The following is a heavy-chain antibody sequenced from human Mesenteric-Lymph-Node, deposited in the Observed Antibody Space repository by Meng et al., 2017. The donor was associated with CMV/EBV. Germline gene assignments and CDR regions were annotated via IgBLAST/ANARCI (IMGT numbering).Heavy chain of an antibody. CDR3: ARSGLIRFGELYWFDP. Sequence: SGYTLPGYYMHWVRQAPGQGLEWMGRINPNSGGTNYAQKFQGRVTMTRDTSISTAYMELSRLRSDDTAVYYCARSGLIRFGELYWFDPWGQGTLVTVSS. D-gene: IGHD3-10*01. CDR1: GYTLPGYY. V-gene: IGHV1-2*06. J-gene: IGHJ5*02. CDR2: INPNSGGT.